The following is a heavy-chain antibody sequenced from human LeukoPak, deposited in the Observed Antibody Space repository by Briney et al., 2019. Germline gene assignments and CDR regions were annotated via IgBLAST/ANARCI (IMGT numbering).Heavy chain of an antibody. V-gene: IGHV3-7*03. Sequence: GVLRLSCAASGFIFITYWMSWVRQAPGKGLEWVANINQDGSEEFHVDSVKGRFTISRDNAKKSLYLQMNSLRAEDTAVYYCASGQQLGYWGQGTLVTVSS. CDR2: INQDGSEE. CDR3: ASGQQLGY. J-gene: IGHJ4*02. CDR1: GFIFITYW. D-gene: IGHD6-13*01.